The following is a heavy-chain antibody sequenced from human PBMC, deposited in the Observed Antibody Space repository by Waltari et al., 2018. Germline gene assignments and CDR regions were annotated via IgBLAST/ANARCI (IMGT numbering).Heavy chain of an antibody. CDR2: ITHSGST. J-gene: IGHJ5*02. V-gene: IGHV4-34*01. Sequence: QVQLQQWGAGLLKPSETLSLTCAVYGGSFSGFYWSWIRQPPGKGLGWIGEITHSGSTNYSPSLKSRVPLSVDTSKNQFSLKLSSVTAADTAVYFCARANGGMAARKNKYNWFDPWGQGTLVTVSS. CDR3: ARANGGMAARKNKYNWFDP. CDR1: GGSFSGFY. D-gene: IGHD6-6*01.